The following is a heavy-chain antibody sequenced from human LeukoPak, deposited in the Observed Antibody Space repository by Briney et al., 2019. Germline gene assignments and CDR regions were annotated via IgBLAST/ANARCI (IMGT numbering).Heavy chain of an antibody. CDR1: GFTFSTYA. Sequence: GGSLRLSCAASGFTFSTYAMSWVRQAPGKGLEWVSAISGRGVSTSYADSVRGRFTISRDNSKNTLYLQMNSLRAEDTAVYYCAKAATGNWNDVSDYWGQGTLVTVSS. V-gene: IGHV3-23*01. J-gene: IGHJ4*02. D-gene: IGHD1-20*01. CDR2: ISGRGVST. CDR3: AKAATGNWNDVSDY.